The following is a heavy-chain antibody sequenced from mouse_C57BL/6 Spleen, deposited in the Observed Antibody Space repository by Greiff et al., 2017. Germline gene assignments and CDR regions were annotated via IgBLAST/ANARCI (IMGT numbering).Heavy chain of an antibody. CDR2: IRNKANGYTT. D-gene: IGHD1-1*01. CDR3: ARGITTRGYAMDY. Sequence: EVQLVESGGGLVQPGGSLSLSCAASGFTFTDYYMSWVRQPPGKALEWLGFIRNKANGYTTEYSASVKGRFTISRDNSQSILYLQMNALRAEDSATYYCARGITTRGYAMDYWGQGTSVTVSS. V-gene: IGHV7-3*01. J-gene: IGHJ4*01. CDR1: GFTFTDYY.